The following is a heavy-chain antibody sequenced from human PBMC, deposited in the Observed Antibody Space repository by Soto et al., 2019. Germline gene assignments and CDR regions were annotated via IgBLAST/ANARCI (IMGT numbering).Heavy chain of an antibody. CDR2: IYDSESA. CDR3: ARASSSSSAADY. D-gene: IGHD6-6*01. CDR1: GESISSGGYY. J-gene: IGHJ4*02. Sequence: QVQLQESGPGLVKASQTLSLICSVSGESISSGGYYWSWIRHHPGKGLEWIGYIYDSESAYYNPSLKGRVXXXMXXSKHHFAMKLSSVTAADTAVYYCARASSSSSAADYWGQGTLITVSS. V-gene: IGHV4-31*03.